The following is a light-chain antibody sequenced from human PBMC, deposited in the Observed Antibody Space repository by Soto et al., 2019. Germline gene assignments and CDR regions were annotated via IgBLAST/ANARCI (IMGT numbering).Light chain of an antibody. V-gene: IGKV3-20*01. CDR3: HQYGSSVYT. Sequence: EIMLTQSPDTLSLSPGESATLSCRACQKISNNYLAWYQQKPGQAPRLLVYGASSRATGIPDRFSGSGSGTDFTLTISRLEPEDFAVYYCHQYGSSVYTFGQGTKLEIK. CDR2: GAS. J-gene: IGKJ2*01. CDR1: QKISNNY.